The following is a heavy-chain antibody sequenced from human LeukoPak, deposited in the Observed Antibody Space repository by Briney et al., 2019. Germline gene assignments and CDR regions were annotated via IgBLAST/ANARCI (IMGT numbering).Heavy chain of an antibody. CDR2: ITGDGTNT. J-gene: IGHJ5*02. D-gene: IGHD3-16*01. Sequence: GGSLRLSCAGSVFTFSNYLIHWVRQAPGKGLVWVSRITGDGTNTLYADSVQGRFTISRDNAKNTVYLQMNSLRAEDTAVYYCAADWGGWTTWGQGTLLTVSS. CDR3: AADWGGWTT. CDR1: VFTFSNYL. V-gene: IGHV3-74*01.